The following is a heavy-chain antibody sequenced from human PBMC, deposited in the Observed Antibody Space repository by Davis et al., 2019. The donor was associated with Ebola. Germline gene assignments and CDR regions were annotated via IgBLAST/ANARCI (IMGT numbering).Heavy chain of an antibody. CDR3: AKDLEHY. Sequence: GGSLRLSCAASGFTFSSYAMHWVRQAPGKGLEWVAVISYDGSNKYYADSVKGRFTISRDNSKNTLYLQMNSLRAEDTAVYYCAKDLEHYWGQGTLVTVSS. V-gene: IGHV3-30-3*02. D-gene: IGHD3-3*01. J-gene: IGHJ4*02. CDR1: GFTFSSYA. CDR2: ISYDGSNK.